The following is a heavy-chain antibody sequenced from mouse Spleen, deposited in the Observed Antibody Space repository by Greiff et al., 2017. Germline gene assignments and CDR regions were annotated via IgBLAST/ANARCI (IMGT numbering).Heavy chain of an antibody. CDR3: ARSDYGSSFLFAY. D-gene: IGHD1-1*01. Sequence: QVQLQQSGPELVKPGASVKISCKASGYAFSSSWMNWVKQRPGKGLEWIGRIYPGDGDTNYNGKFKGKATLTADKSSSTAYMQLSSLTSEDSAVYFCARSDYGSSFLFAYWGQGTLVTVSA. V-gene: IGHV1-82*01. J-gene: IGHJ3*01. CDR2: IYPGDGDT. CDR1: GYAFSSSW.